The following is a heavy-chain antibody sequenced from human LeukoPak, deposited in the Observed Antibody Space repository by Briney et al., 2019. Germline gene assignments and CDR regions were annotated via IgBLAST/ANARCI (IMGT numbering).Heavy chain of an antibody. CDR3: ARDRAPYGMDV. CDR2: IGRNSGSI. CDR1: GFTFDDYA. V-gene: IGHV3-9*01. J-gene: IGHJ6*02. Sequence: GGSLRLSCAVSGFTFDDYAMHWVRQAPGKGVEGVSGIGRNSGSICYADSVKGRFTISRDNAKKSLYLRVNSLRAEDTAVYFCARDRAPYGMDVWGQGTTVTVSS.